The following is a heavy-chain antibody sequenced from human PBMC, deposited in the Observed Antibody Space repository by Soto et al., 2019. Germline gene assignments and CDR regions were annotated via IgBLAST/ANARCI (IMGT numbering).Heavy chain of an antibody. D-gene: IGHD1-26*01. J-gene: IGHJ6*03. V-gene: IGHV3-30*18. CDR1: GFTFSSYG. CDR2: ISYDGSNK. Sequence: GGSLRLSCAASGFTFSSYGMHWVRHAPGKGLEWVAVISYDGSNKYYADSVKGRFTISRDNSKNTLYLQMNSLRAEDTAVYYCAKDSGGADYYYYMDVWGKGTTVTVSS. CDR3: AKDSGGADYYYYMDV.